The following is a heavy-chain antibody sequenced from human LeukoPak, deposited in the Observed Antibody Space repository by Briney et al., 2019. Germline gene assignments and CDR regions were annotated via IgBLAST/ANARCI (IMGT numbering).Heavy chain of an antibody. Sequence: SVKVSCKASGGTFSNTAFGWVRQAPGQGLEWMGGIIPIFGTANYAQKFQGRVTITTDESTSTAYMELSSLRSEDTAVYYCAAVDTADYYYYYYMDVWGKGTTVTVSS. D-gene: IGHD5-18*01. CDR2: IIPIFGTA. V-gene: IGHV1-69*05. CDR1: GGTFSNTA. CDR3: AAVDTADYYYYYYMDV. J-gene: IGHJ6*03.